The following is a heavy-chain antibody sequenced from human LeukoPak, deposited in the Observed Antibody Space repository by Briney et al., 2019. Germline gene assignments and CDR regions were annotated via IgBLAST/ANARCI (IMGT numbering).Heavy chain of an antibody. D-gene: IGHD3/OR15-3a*01. J-gene: IGHJ4*02. CDR2: IIPILGIA. Sequence: ASVKVSCKASGGTFSSYAISWVRQAPGQGLEWMGRIIPILGIANYAQKFQGRVTITADKSTSTAYMELSSLRSEDTAVYYCATALYDFSTIDYWGQGTLVTVSS. CDR3: ATALYDFSTIDY. V-gene: IGHV1-69*04. CDR1: GGTFSSYA.